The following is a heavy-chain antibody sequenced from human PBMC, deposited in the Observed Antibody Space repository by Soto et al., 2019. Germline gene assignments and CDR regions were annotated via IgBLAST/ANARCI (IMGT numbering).Heavy chain of an antibody. Sequence: SETLSLTCAVYGGSFSGYYWSWIRQPPGKGLEWIGEINHSGSTNYNPFLKSRVTISVDTSKNQFSLKLSSVTAADTAVYYCARYISLELRGGYYYYYMDVWGKGTTVTVSS. V-gene: IGHV4-34*01. CDR2: INHSGST. D-gene: IGHD1-7*01. J-gene: IGHJ6*03. CDR3: ARYISLELRGGYYYYYMDV. CDR1: GGSFSGYY.